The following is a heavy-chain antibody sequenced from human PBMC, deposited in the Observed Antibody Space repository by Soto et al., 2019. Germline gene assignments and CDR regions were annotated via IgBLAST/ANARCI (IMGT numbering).Heavy chain of an antibody. CDR3: ARTQMDTLYFDA. CDR2: IYYSGTI. Sequence: SETLSLTCTVVGGSTSSYYWSWIRQLPGEGLEWIGYIYYSGTIKYNPSLKSRVTISVDTAKNQFTLKPGSVTAADTAVYHCARTQMDTLYFDAWGQGPRVTSPQ. D-gene: IGHD5-18*01. V-gene: IGHV4-59*01. CDR1: GGSTSSYY. J-gene: IGHJ4*02.